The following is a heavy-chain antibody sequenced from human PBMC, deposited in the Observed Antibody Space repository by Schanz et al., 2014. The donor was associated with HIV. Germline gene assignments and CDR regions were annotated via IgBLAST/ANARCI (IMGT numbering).Heavy chain of an antibody. CDR1: GFTFSSYG. J-gene: IGHJ6*02. CDR3: ARVEGPPTFYYYYYGSDV. CDR2: LSYDGTNK. D-gene: IGHD4-4*01. V-gene: IGHV3-30*03. Sequence: QVQLVESGGGVVQPGRSLRLSCAASGFTFSSYGMHWVRQSPGKGLEWVAVLSYDGTNKYYADSVRGRFSISRDNSKNTLYLQMNSLRAEDTAVYYCARVEGPPTFYYYYYGSDVWGQGTLVAVSS.